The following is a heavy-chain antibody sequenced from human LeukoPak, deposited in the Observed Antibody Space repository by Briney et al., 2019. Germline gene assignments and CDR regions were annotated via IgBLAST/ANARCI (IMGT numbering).Heavy chain of an antibody. J-gene: IGHJ4*02. Sequence: SETLSLTCTVSGGSIGSSRFYCGWLRQPPGKGLEWTGSIDYSGKTFYNPSLKSRVTISVDTSKNQFSLKLSSVTAADTAVYYCARNCSDGSCYEYWGQGTLVTVSS. CDR3: ARNCSDGSCYEY. D-gene: IGHD2-15*01. CDR1: GGSIGSSRFY. CDR2: IDYSGKT. V-gene: IGHV4-39*01.